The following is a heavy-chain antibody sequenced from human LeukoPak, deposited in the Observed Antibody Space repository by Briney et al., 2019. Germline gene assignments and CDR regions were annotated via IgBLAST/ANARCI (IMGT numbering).Heavy chain of an antibody. Sequence: GASVKVSCKPSGYTFNTFGVGWVRQAPGQGLEWMGWISGYNGDTNFAEKLQGRVTMTTDTSTSTAYMELRSLRSDDTAVYYCARSGDGNWFGHWGQGTLLTVSS. CDR1: GYTFNTFG. V-gene: IGHV1-18*01. D-gene: IGHD4-17*01. CDR3: ARSGDGNWFGH. CDR2: ISGYNGDT. J-gene: IGHJ5*02.